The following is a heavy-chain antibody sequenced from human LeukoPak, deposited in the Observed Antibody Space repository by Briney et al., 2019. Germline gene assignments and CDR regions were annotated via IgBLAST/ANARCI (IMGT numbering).Heavy chain of an antibody. Sequence: GGSLRLSCAASGFTFSSYAMSWVRQAPGKGLEWVSAISGSGGSTYYADSVKGRFTISRDNSKNTLYVQMNSLRAEDTAVYYCAKASTNHYTVAVAFDIWGQGTMVTVSS. D-gene: IGHD4-23*01. J-gene: IGHJ3*02. V-gene: IGHV3-23*01. CDR3: AKASTNHYTVAVAFDI. CDR2: ISGSGGST. CDR1: GFTFSSYA.